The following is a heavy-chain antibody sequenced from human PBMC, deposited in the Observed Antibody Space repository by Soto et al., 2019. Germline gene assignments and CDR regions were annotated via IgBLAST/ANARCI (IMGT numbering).Heavy chain of an antibody. D-gene: IGHD2-15*01. J-gene: IGHJ4*02. CDR3: AKDQLRCRCGRCYLLDF. CDR2: ISYDGSNK. CDR1: GFTFSSYG. Sequence: QVQLVESGGGVVQPGRSLRLSCAASGFTFSSYGMHWVRQAPGQGLEWVAVISYDGSNKYYADSVKGRFTISRDNSKNTLYLQMNRLRAEDTAVYYCAKDQLRCRCGRCYLLDFWFQGSLVTVSS. V-gene: IGHV3-30*18.